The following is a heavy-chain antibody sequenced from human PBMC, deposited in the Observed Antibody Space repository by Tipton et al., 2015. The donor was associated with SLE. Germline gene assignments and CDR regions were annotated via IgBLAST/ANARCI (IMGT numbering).Heavy chain of an antibody. CDR3: ARGSPARSGYYYYYYMDV. Sequence: TLSLTCTVSDVSISSYYWSWIRQPPGKGLEWIGYIYYSGSTNYNPSLKSRVTISVDTSKNQFSLKLSSVTAADTAVYYCARGSPARSGYYYYYYMDVWGKGTTVTVSS. V-gene: IGHV4-59*01. CDR2: IYYSGST. J-gene: IGHJ6*03. CDR1: DVSISSYY. D-gene: IGHD2-2*01.